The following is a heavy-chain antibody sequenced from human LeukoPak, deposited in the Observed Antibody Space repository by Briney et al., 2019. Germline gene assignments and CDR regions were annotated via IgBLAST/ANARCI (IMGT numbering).Heavy chain of an antibody. CDR3: ARDGFSATAFDY. J-gene: IGHJ4*02. V-gene: IGHV1-2*02. D-gene: IGHD5-12*01. Sequence: ASVKVSCKASGYTFTGYYIHWVRQAPGQGLGWMGWINPNSGATKSAQKFQGRVTMTRDTSISTAHMEVTSLTSDDTAVYYCARDGFSATAFDYWGQGTLVTVSS. CDR1: GYTFTGYY. CDR2: INPNSGAT.